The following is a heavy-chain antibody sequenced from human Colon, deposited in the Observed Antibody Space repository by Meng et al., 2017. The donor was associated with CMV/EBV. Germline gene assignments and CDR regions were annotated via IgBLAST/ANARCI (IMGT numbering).Heavy chain of an antibody. D-gene: IGHD3-3*01. CDR1: DYT. CDR2: NYYGGST. J-gene: IGHJ4*02. V-gene: IGHV4-30-4*08. CDR3: TGTKYYDFWSANDAPPGSYQH. Sequence: DYTCTCNRQPPGKGLEWNGYNYYGGSTKNNPSLKSRVTISVKTAKNRFSLKLSSVTDANTAIYDCTGTKYYDFWSANDAPPGSYQHWGQGTLVTVSS.